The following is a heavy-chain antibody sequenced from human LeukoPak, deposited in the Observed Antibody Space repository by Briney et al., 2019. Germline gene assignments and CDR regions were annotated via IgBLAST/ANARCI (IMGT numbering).Heavy chain of an antibody. Sequence: SHTLSLTCALSGDSLYHNSAAWLWLRQSPSRALEWLGSTYYRSIWSNDYVVSVKSRITINPDTSKNQLSLHLSSVSPEDTAVYFCARERHGHWGFDPWGQGTLVTVSS. D-gene: IGHD7-27*01. CDR3: ARERHGHWGFDP. CDR2: TYYRSIWSN. J-gene: IGHJ5*02. V-gene: IGHV6-1*01. CDR1: GDSLYHNSAA.